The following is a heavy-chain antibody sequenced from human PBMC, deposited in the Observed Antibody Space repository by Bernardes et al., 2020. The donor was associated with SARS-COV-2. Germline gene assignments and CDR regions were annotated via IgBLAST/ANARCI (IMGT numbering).Heavy chain of an antibody. V-gene: IGHV3-74*01. Sequence: GALILSCAGSGFTFSTYWMHWGRQAPGKGLGCVARMKPDGSSTDYADSVKGRFTISRTNAQNTVYLQVNSLRVADTAAYYCAIGGTGDSASGMDVWGQGTTVNVSS. CDR3: AIGGTGDSASGMDV. J-gene: IGHJ6*02. CDR1: GFTFSTYW. D-gene: IGHD4-17*01. CDR2: MKPDGSST.